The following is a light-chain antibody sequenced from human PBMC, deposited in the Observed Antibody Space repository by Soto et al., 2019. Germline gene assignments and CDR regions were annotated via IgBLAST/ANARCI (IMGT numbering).Light chain of an antibody. Sequence: QSVLTQPRSVSGSPGQSVTISCTGTSSDVGAYNYVSWYQQHPGKVPKLMIYDVSRRPSGVPDRFSGSKSGNTASLTISGLQADDEADYYCCSYAGSYPLVFGGGTKVTVL. CDR1: SSDVGAYNY. J-gene: IGLJ3*02. CDR3: CSYAGSYPLV. V-gene: IGLV2-11*01. CDR2: DVS.